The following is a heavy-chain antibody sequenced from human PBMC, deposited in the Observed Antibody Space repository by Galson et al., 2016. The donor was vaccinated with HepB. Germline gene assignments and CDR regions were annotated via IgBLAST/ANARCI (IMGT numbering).Heavy chain of an antibody. J-gene: IGHJ3*02. CDR3: VSHLPNDGNSGMAFDI. Sequence: SLRLSCADSRFTFSSYWMHWVRQVPGKGPVWVSVISGDASGTRYADSVKGRFTISRDNNKNTLYLKMNSLRADDTAVYYCVSHLPNDGNSGMAFDIWGQGTMVTVSS. V-gene: IGHV3-74*01. CDR2: ISGDASGT. D-gene: IGHD4-23*01. CDR1: RFTFSSYW.